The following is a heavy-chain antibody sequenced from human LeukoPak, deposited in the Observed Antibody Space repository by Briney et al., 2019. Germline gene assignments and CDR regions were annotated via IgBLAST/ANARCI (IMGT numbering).Heavy chain of an antibody. CDR2: VRQDRSEK. J-gene: IGHJ4*01. CDR3: ARDGTAAGLYFDL. D-gene: IGHD6-13*01. Sequence: GGSLRHSCEVSGFTLTDYWMNWVRQAPGRGAEWVASVRQDRSEKTYMYSVKVRFTISRDKTKNSLSLQLNGLRAQDTAVYYCARDGTAAGLYFDLWGQGTLVTVSS. CDR1: GFTLTDYW. V-gene: IGHV3-7*01.